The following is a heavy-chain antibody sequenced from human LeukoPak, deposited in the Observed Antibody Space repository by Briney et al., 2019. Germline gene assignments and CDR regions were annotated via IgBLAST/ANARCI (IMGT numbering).Heavy chain of an antibody. J-gene: IGHJ4*02. CDR3: ARPHSGSLGVFDY. D-gene: IGHD1-26*01. CDR2: IYYSGST. Sequence: PSETLSLTCTVSGGSISSSSYYWGWLRQPPGKGLEWIGSIYYSGSTYYNPFLKSRVTISVDTSKNQFSLKLSSVTAADTAVYYCARPHSGSLGVFDYWGQGTLVTVSS. V-gene: IGHV4-39*01. CDR1: GGSISSSSYY.